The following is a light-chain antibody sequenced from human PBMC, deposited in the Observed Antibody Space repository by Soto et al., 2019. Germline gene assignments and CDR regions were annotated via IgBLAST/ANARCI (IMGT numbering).Light chain of an antibody. CDR1: QSISTW. V-gene: IGKV1-5*03. J-gene: IGKJ2*01. CDR2: KAS. CDR3: QQYNSFPDT. Sequence: DIQMTQSPSTLSASVGDRVTITCRASQSISTWLAWYQQKPGKAPKLLIHKASSLESGVPSRFSGSGSGTEFTLTISRLLPEDFATYYCQQYNSFPDTFGQGTRLEV.